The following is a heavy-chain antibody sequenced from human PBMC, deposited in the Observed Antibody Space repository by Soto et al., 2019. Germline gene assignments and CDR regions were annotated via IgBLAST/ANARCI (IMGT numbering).Heavy chain of an antibody. Sequence: ASVKVSCKASGGTFSTYDISWVRQAPGQGLEWTGGIIPLLDIEHYSEKVQGRVTITADESTSTFYMELSSLRFEDTAVYYCAHEAGHERGFDPWGQGTLVTAPQ. J-gene: IGHJ5*02. CDR3: AHEAGHERGFDP. D-gene: IGHD6-13*01. V-gene: IGHV1-69*10. CDR1: GGTFSTYD. CDR2: IIPLLDIE.